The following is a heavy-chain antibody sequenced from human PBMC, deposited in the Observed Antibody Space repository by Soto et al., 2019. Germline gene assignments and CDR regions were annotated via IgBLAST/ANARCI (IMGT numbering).Heavy chain of an antibody. CDR1: RVTFSKFI. CDR3: AIVRYSSPMGYYYGMDV. Sequence: QVQLEQSGGEVKKPGSSVKVCCKASRVTFSKFIVTWVRQAPGLGLEWVGGIIPIFGTANYAQKFQGRVTITADESTSTSYMEVNNLRSEDTAVYYCAIVRYSSPMGYYYGMDVWGQGTTVTVSS. J-gene: IGHJ6*02. D-gene: IGHD6-19*01. CDR2: IIPIFGTA. V-gene: IGHV1-69*01.